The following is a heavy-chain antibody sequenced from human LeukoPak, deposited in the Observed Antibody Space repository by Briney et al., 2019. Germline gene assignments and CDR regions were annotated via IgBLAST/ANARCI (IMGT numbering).Heavy chain of an antibody. CDR1: GGTFSSYA. CDR3: ARGPYGSGILDY. Sequence: ASVKVSCKASGGTFSSYAISWVRQAPGQGLEWMGGIIPIFGTANYAQKFQGRVTITTDESTSTAYMELSSLRSEDTAVYYCARGPYGSGILDYWGQGTLVTVSS. J-gene: IGHJ4*02. D-gene: IGHD3-10*01. V-gene: IGHV1-69*05. CDR2: IIPIFGTA.